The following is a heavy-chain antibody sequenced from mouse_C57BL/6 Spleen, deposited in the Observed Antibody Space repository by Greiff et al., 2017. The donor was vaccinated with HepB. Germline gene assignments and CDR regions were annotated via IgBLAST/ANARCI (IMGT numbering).Heavy chain of an antibody. Sequence: QLQQSGAELARPGASVKLSCKASGYTFTSYGISWVKQRTGPGLEWIGEIYPRSGNTYYNEKVKGKATLTADKSSRTAYMELRSLTTEDSAVYFCASTVVATKAMDYWGQGTSVTVSS. J-gene: IGHJ4*01. D-gene: IGHD1-1*01. V-gene: IGHV1-81*01. CDR2: IYPRSGNT. CDR3: ASTVVATKAMDY. CDR1: GYTFTSYG.